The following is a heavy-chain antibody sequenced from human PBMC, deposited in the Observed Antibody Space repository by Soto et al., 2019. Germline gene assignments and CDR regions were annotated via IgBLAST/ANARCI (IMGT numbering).Heavy chain of an antibody. CDR1: GFTFSSYS. CDR3: ARDRCSSTSCYYYYGMDV. Sequence: GGSLRLSCAASGFTFSSYSMNWVRQAPGKGLEWVSYISSSSTIYYADSVKGRFTISRDNAKNSLYLQMNSLRDEDTAVYYCARDRCSSTSCYYYYGMDVWGQGTTVTVSS. D-gene: IGHD2-2*01. J-gene: IGHJ6*02. CDR2: ISSSSTI. V-gene: IGHV3-48*02.